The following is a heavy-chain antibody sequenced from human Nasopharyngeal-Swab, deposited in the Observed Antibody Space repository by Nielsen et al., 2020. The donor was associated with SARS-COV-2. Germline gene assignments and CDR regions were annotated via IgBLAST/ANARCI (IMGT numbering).Heavy chain of an antibody. CDR2: ISGNSDVT. J-gene: IGHJ4*02. CDR1: GFTFSDSY. V-gene: IGHV3-11*06. Sequence: GESLKISCAASGFTFSDSYMTWVRQAPGKGLGSVSYISGNSDVTNYADSVRGRFTISRDNAKNSLYLQMDSLRAEDTAVYYCSRDPRPLDFWGQGTLVTVSS. CDR3: SRDPRPLDF.